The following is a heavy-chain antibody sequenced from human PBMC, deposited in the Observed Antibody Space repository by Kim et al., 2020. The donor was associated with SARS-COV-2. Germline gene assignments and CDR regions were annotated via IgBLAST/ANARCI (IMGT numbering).Heavy chain of an antibody. CDR2: IIPIFGTA. V-gene: IGHV1-69*13. J-gene: IGHJ4*02. Sequence: SVKVSCKASGGTFSSYAISWVRQAPGQGLEWMGGIIPIFGTANYAQKFQGRVTITADESTSTAYMELSSLRSEDTAVYYCARRVLGELSLGQYYFDYWGQGTLVTVSS. CDR3: ARRVLGELSLGQYYFDY. D-gene: IGHD3-16*02. CDR1: GGTFSSYA.